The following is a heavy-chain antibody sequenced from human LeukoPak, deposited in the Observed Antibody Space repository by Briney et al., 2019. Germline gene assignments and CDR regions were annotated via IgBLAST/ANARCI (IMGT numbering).Heavy chain of an antibody. D-gene: IGHD6-13*01. CDR1: GFTFSSYW. CDR2: IKQDGSEK. CDR3: ARDGQQLGF. J-gene: IGHJ4*02. V-gene: IGHV3-7*04. Sequence: GGSLRLSCVASGFTFSSYWMSWVRQAPGNGLEWVANIKQDGSEKYYVDSVKGRFTISRDNAKNLLYLQMKSLRVEDTAVYYCARDGQQLGFWGQGTLVIVSS.